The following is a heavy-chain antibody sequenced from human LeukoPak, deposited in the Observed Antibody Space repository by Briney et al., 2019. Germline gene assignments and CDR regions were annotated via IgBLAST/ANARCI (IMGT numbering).Heavy chain of an antibody. CDR1: GYTFTSYG. J-gene: IGHJ6*02. CDR2: ISTYNGNT. D-gene: IGHD2-2*01. CDR3: ARENSIVVVPAATYYYFGMDV. V-gene: IGHV1-18*01. Sequence: GASVKVSCKASGYTFTSYGISWVRQAPGQGLEWMGWISTYNGNTNYSQKLQGRVTMTTDTSTNTAYMELRSLRSDDTAVYYCARENSIVVVPAATYYYFGMDVWGQGTTVTVSS.